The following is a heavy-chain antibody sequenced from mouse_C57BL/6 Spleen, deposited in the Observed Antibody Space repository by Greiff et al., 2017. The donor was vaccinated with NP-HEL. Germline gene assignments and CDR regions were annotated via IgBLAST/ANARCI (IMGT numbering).Heavy chain of an antibody. D-gene: IGHD3-2*02. V-gene: IGHV1-62-2*01. J-gene: IGHJ4*01. CDR3: ARHGTAQATPYYYAMDY. CDR1: GYTFTEYT. CDR2: FYPGSGSI. Sequence: QVQLQQSGAELVKPGASVKLSCKASGYTFTEYTIHWVKQRSGQGLEWIGWFYPGSGSIKYNEKFKDKATLTADKSSSTVYMELSRVTSEDSAVYFCARHGTAQATPYYYAMDYWGQGTSVTVSS.